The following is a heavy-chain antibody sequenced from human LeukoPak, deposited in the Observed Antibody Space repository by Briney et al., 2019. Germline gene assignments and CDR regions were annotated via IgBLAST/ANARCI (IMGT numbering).Heavy chain of an antibody. CDR1: GFTFDVYT. CDR3: AKAHDFWSGYDY. CDR2: ISWEGSRT. D-gene: IGHD3-3*01. Sequence: PGGSLRLSCGASGFTFDVYTMHWVRQAPGKGLEWVSLISWEGSRTYYPDPVQGRFTIPRDNSKPSLYLQMNSLRTEDTALYYCAKAHDFWSGYDYWGQGTLVTVSS. V-gene: IGHV3-43*01. J-gene: IGHJ4*02.